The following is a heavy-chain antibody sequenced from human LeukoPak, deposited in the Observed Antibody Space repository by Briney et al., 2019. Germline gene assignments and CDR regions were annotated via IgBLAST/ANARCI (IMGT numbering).Heavy chain of an antibody. J-gene: IGHJ4*02. D-gene: IGHD3-16*01. CDR1: GGSISSGGYY. CDR3: ARSRRGSPFDY. V-gene: IGHV4-30-2*01. Sequence: KPSETLSLTCTVSGGSISSGGYYWSWIRQPPGKGLEWIGYIYHSGSTYYNPSLKSRVTISVDRSKNQFSLKLSSVTAADTAVYYCARSRRGSPFDYWGREPWSPSPQ. CDR2: IYHSGST.